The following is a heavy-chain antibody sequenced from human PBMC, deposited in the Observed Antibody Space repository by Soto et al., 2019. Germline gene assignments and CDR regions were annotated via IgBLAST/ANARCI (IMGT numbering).Heavy chain of an antibody. Sequence: QVQLVQSGAEVKMPGSSVKVSCTASGGTFTSYTFSWVRQVPGQGLEWMGRIIPILRMADFAQKFQGRVTINADESTSTVYMKLSSLRSEDPAVYYCATSYGSGSAHFDYWGQGTRVTVS. J-gene: IGHJ4*02. D-gene: IGHD3-10*01. V-gene: IGHV1-69*02. CDR1: GGTFTSYT. CDR3: ATSYGSGSAHFDY. CDR2: IIPILRMA.